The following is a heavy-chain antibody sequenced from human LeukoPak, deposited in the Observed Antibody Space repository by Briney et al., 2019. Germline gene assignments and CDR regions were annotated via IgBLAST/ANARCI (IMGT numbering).Heavy chain of an antibody. CDR2: MNPNSGNT. V-gene: IGHV1-8*03. CDR1: GYTFTSYD. CDR3: ARSYDYVWGSKPVDAFDI. Sequence: GASVKVSCKASGYTFTSYDINWVRQATGQGLEWMGWMNPNSGNTGYAQKFQGRVTITADKSTSTAYMELSSLRSEDTAVYYCARSYDYVWGSKPVDAFDIWGQGTMVTVSS. D-gene: IGHD3-16*01. J-gene: IGHJ3*02.